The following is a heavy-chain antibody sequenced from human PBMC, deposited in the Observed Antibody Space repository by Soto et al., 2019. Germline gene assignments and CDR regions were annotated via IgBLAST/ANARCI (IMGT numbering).Heavy chain of an antibody. D-gene: IGHD2-21*02. CDR1: GLSLRTTGVG. J-gene: IGHJ6*02. Sequence: QITLKESGPTLVKPTQTLTLTCTFSGLSLRTTGVGVGWVRQPPGKALEWLALLYWDDDKRYSPSLKSRLTITKDTSDKQVVLTMTNMDTVDTATYYCVQSRCGGDCLQIYSSHSYYGLDFWGQGTRVTVSS. CDR3: VQSRCGGDCLQIYSSHSYYGLDF. V-gene: IGHV2-5*02. CDR2: LYWDDDK.